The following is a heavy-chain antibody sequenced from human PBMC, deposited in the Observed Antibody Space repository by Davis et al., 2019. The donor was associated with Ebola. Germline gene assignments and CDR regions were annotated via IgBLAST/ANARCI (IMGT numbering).Heavy chain of an antibody. CDR2: INHSGST. D-gene: IGHD3-22*01. CDR1: GVSFSGYY. Sequence: SQTLSLTCAVYGVSFSGYYWSWIRQPPGKGLEWIGEINHSGSTNYNPSLKSRVTISVDTSKNQFSLKLSSVTAADTAVYYCARARYYYDSTSPLGYWGQGTLVTVSS. J-gene: IGHJ4*02. V-gene: IGHV4-34*01. CDR3: ARARYYYDSTSPLGY.